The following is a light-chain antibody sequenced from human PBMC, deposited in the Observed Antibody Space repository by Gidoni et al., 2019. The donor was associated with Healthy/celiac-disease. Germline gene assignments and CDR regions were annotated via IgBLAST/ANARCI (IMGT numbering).Light chain of an antibody. CDR1: QSVSSY. CDR2: DAS. J-gene: IGKJ4*01. Sequence: LTQSPATLSLSPGERATLSCRASQSVSSYLAWYQQKPGQAPRLLIYDASNRATGIPARFSGSGSGTDFTLTISSLEPEDFAVYYCQQRSNWPLTFGGGTKVEIK. CDR3: QQRSNWPLT. V-gene: IGKV3-11*01.